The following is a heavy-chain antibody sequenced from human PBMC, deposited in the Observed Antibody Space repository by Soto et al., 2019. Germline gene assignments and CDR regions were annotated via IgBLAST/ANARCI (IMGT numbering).Heavy chain of an antibody. CDR1: GGSISSFY. Sequence: QVQLQESGPGLVKPSETLSLTCTVSGGSISSFYWSWIRQPPGKGLEWIGHIYYSGSTNYNPSLKSRVTISVDTSQNQFSLKLSSVTAADPAVYYCARLTTVTTDFDYWGQGTLVTVSS. V-gene: IGHV4-59*08. D-gene: IGHD4-17*01. CDR3: ARLTTVTTDFDY. CDR2: IYYSGST. J-gene: IGHJ4*02.